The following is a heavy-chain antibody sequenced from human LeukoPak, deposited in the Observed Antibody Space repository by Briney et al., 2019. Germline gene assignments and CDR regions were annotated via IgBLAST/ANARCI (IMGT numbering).Heavy chain of an antibody. CDR1: GYSFTTVY. Sequence: ASVKVSCRASGYSFTTVYMHWVRQASGQPPEWMGAIDPSGGTTRYAQKFQGRVTMTQDTSTSTVHMELSRLRYDDTAVYYCARDRARVGTKDDAFDVWGQGTRVIVSS. CDR3: ARDRARVGTKDDAFDV. D-gene: IGHD3-10*01. J-gene: IGHJ3*01. CDR2: IDPSGGTT. V-gene: IGHV1-46*01.